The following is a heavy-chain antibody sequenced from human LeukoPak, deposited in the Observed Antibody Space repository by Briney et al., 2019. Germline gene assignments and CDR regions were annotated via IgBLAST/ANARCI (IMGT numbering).Heavy chain of an antibody. J-gene: IGHJ3*02. D-gene: IGHD6-6*01. Sequence: SVKVSCKASGGTFSSYAISWVRQAPGQGLEWMGGIIPIFGTANYAQKSQGRVTITADESTSTAYMELSSLRSEDTAVYYCARDGIAARPNAFDIWGQGTVVTVSS. CDR1: GGTFSSYA. CDR2: IIPIFGTA. V-gene: IGHV1-69*13. CDR3: ARDGIAARPNAFDI.